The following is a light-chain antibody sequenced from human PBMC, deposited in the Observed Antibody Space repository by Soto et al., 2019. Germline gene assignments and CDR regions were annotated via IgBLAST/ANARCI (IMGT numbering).Light chain of an antibody. CDR2: TAS. V-gene: IGKV3-20*01. Sequence: ELVLTQSPGPLSLSPGESATLSCRTSQSVGSNYLAWFQKKPGQAPRLLIHTASGRATGIPDRFSGSGSGTDFTLTVSRLEPEDLAVYYCHQYASAPLTFGGGTKVDIK. CDR3: HQYASAPLT. CDR1: QSVGSNY. J-gene: IGKJ4*01.